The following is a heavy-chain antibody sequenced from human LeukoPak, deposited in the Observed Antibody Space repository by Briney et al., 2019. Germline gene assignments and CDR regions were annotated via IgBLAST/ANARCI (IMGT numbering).Heavy chain of an antibody. J-gene: IGHJ4*02. V-gene: IGHV4-30-4*08. Sequence: PSQTLSLTCTVSGGSISSGDYYWSWIRQPPGKGLEWIGYIYYSGSTYYNPSLKSRVTISVDTSKNQFSLKLSSVTAADTAVYYCARGDNYYDSSGLDYWGQGTLVTVSS. CDR2: IYYSGST. CDR3: ARGDNYYDSSGLDY. D-gene: IGHD3-22*01. CDR1: GGSISSGDYY.